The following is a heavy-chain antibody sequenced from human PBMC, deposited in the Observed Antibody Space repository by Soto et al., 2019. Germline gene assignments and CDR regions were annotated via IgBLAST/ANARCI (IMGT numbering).Heavy chain of an antibody. D-gene: IGHD6-6*01. Sequence: GGSLRLSCAASGFTFSSYGMHWVRQAPGKGLEWVAVIPYDGSNKYYADSVKGRFTISRDNSKNTLYLQMNSLRAEDTAVYYCAKDSAYSSSSLAYWGQGTLVTVSS. J-gene: IGHJ4*02. CDR1: GFTFSSYG. CDR3: AKDSAYSSSSLAY. V-gene: IGHV3-30*18. CDR2: IPYDGSNK.